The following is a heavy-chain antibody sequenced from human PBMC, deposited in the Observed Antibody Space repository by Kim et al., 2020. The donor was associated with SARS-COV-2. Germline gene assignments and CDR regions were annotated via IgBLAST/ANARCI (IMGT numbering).Heavy chain of an antibody. J-gene: IGHJ6*02. V-gene: IGHV1-69*04. Sequence: SVKVSCKASGGTLSSYAISWVRQAPGQGLEWMGRIIPILGIANYAQKFQGRVTITADKSTSTAYMELSSLRSEDTAVYYCARVRGLDFWSGSDYYGMDVWGQGTTVTVSS. CDR2: IIPILGIA. CDR1: GGTLSSYA. D-gene: IGHD3-3*01. CDR3: ARVRGLDFWSGSDYYGMDV.